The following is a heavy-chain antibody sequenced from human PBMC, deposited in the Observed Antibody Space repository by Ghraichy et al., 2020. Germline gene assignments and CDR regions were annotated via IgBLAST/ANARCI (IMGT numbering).Heavy chain of an antibody. Sequence: SETLSLTCAVYGGSFSSYYWNWIRQPPGKGLEWIGEINHSGSINYNPSLKSRVTISVDTSKNQFSLKLNSVTAADTAVYYCARAAYDYGDYEFVGGDIIMGATPPHGMDVWGKGTTVTVSS. J-gene: IGHJ6*04. V-gene: IGHV4-34*01. D-gene: IGHD4-17*01. CDR2: INHSGSI. CDR1: GGSFSSYY. CDR3: ARAAYDYGDYEFVGGDIIMGATPPHGMDV.